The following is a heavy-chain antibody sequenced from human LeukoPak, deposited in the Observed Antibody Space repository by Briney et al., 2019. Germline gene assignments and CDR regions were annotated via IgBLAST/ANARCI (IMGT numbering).Heavy chain of an antibody. CDR3: AREKASTVTYDTFDI. CDR2: ISSSNSYI. V-gene: IGHV3-21*01. Sequence: SGGSLRLSCAGSGFTFSTYSMNWVRQAPGKGLEWVSSISSSNSYIYYADSVKGRFTISRDNAKNSLYLQMNSLRAEDAAVYYCAREKASTVTYDTFDIWGQGTMVTVSS. J-gene: IGHJ3*02. CDR1: GFTFSTYS. D-gene: IGHD4-17*01.